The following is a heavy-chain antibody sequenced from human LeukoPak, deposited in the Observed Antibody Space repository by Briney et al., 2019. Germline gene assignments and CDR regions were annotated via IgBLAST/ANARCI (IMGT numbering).Heavy chain of an antibody. J-gene: IGHJ3*02. Sequence: GGSLRLSCAASGFTFLRHGMTWFRQAPGKGLEWVSGISASGGATYYADSVKGRFTISRDNSKNTLYLQMNSLRAEDTAVYYCARLGVVVPAGGLDIWGQGTMVTVSS. V-gene: IGHV3-23*01. CDR3: ARLGVVVPAGGLDI. CDR1: GFTFLRHG. D-gene: IGHD2-2*01. CDR2: ISASGGAT.